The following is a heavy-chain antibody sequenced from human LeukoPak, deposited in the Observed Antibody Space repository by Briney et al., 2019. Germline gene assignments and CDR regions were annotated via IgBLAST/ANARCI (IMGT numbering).Heavy chain of an antibody. V-gene: IGHV1-69*05. CDR3: AREGYYGDYTDWFDP. Sequence: SVKFSCKASGGTFSSYAISWVRQAPGQGLEWMGGIIPIFGTANYAQKFQGRVTITTDESTSTAYMELSSVRSEDTAVYYCAREGYYGDYTDWFDPWGQGTLVTVYS. D-gene: IGHD4-17*01. CDR2: IIPIFGTA. CDR1: GGTFSSYA. J-gene: IGHJ5*02.